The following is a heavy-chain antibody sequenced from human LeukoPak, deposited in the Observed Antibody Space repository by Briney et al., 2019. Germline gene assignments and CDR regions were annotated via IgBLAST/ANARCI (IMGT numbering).Heavy chain of an antibody. J-gene: IGHJ1*01. Sequence: GASVKVSCKASGYTFTSYGISWVRQAPGQGLEWMGWISAYNGNTNYAQKLQGRVTMTTDTSTSTAYMELGSLRSDDTAVYYCARDLKRYQLLTEYFQHWGQGTLVTVSS. CDR3: ARDLKRYQLLTEYFQH. CDR1: GYTFTSYG. D-gene: IGHD2-2*01. V-gene: IGHV1-18*01. CDR2: ISAYNGNT.